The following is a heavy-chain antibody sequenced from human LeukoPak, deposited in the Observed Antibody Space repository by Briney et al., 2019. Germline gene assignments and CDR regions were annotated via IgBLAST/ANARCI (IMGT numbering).Heavy chain of an antibody. V-gene: IGHV4-39*01. CDR3: ARRNITAGNDGFDI. J-gene: IGHJ3*02. CDR2: IYYSGST. CDR1: GGSISSDNYY. Sequence: SETLSLTCTVSGGSISSDNYYWGWIRQPPGKGLEWIGSIYYSGSTYYNPSLKSRVTISVDTSKNQFSLKLSSVTAADTAVYYCARRNITAGNDGFDIWGQGTMVTVSS. D-gene: IGHD6-13*01.